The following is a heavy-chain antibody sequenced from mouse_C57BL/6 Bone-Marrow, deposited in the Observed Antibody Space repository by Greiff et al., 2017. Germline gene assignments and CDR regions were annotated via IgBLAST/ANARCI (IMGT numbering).Heavy chain of an antibody. J-gene: IGHJ4*01. V-gene: IGHV5-4*01. Sequence: EVKVVESGGGLVKPGGSLKLSCAASGFTFSSYAMSWVRQTPEKRLEWVATISDGGSYTYYPDNVKGRFTISSDNAKNNLYLQMSHLKSEDTAMYYCARDDESFLYYAMDYWGQGTSVTVSS. CDR1: GFTFSSYA. D-gene: IGHD1-3*01. CDR3: ARDDESFLYYAMDY. CDR2: ISDGGSYT.